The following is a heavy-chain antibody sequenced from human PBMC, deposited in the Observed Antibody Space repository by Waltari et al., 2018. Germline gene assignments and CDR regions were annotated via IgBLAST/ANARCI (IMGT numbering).Heavy chain of an antibody. CDR1: GFIFSTYW. V-gene: IGHV3-74*01. CDR2: IDNGDGSGT. CDR3: ARDHYYSKDV. Sequence: EVQLVESGGGLVQPVWSLRLPCEASGFIFSTYWMHCVRQGPGKGLVWVSSIDNGDGSGTSYADSVKGRFTISRDNAKNTLYLQMNSLRAEDTGVYYCARDHYYSKDVWGTGTTVTVSS. J-gene: IGHJ6*04.